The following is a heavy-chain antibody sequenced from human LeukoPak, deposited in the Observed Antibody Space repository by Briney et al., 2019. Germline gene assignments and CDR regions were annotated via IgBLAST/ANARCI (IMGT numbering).Heavy chain of an antibody. Sequence: SETLSLTCTVSGGSISSYYWSWIRQPPGKGLEWIGYIYTSGSTNYNPSLKSRVTISVDTSKNQFSLKLSSVTAADTAVYYCARTRIAGSNWFDPWGQGTLVTVPS. CDR2: IYTSGST. J-gene: IGHJ5*02. CDR1: GGSISSYY. D-gene: IGHD6-6*01. CDR3: ARTRIAGSNWFDP. V-gene: IGHV4-4*09.